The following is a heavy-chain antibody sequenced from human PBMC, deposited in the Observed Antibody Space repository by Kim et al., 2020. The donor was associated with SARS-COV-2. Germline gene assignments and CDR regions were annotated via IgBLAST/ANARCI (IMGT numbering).Heavy chain of an antibody. CDR3: ARLPHDSSGYVDC. V-gene: IGHV4-39*01. J-gene: IGHJ4*02. Sequence: SETLSLTCAVTGGSISSSFNYWGWIRQPPGKGLEWIGSVYHSGTTYDSPSLKSRVTVSVDTSKNEFSLKVTSVTAADTAVYFCARLPHDSSGYVDCWGQGLRVTVSS. D-gene: IGHD3-22*01. CDR2: VYHSGTT. CDR1: GGSISSSFNY.